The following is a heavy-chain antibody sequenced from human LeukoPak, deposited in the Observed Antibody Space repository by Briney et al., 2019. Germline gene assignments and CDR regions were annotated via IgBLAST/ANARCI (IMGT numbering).Heavy chain of an antibody. CDR2: ICTSGST. CDR1: GGSISSYY. D-gene: IGHD3-3*01. V-gene: IGHV4-4*09. J-gene: IGHJ6*03. CDR3: ARTPYDFWSGYYTNYYYYYMDV. Sequence: SETLSLTCTVSGGSISSYYWSWIRQPPGKGLEWIGYICTSGSTNYNPSLKSRVTISVDTSKNQFSLKLSSVTAADTAVYYCARTPYDFWSGYYTNYYYYYMDVWGKGTTVTVSS.